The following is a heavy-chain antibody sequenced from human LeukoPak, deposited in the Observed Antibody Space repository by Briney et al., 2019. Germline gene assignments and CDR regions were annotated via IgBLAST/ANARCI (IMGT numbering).Heavy chain of an antibody. Sequence: SGTLSLTCGVSGGSISNTNWWTWVRQPPGKGLEWIGEVNLQGSTNYNPSLKSRVTISVDTSKNQFSLKLSSVTAADTAVYYCASNYYGSGSLDYWGQGNLVTVSS. CDR1: GGSISNTNW. J-gene: IGHJ4*02. CDR2: VNLQGST. V-gene: IGHV4-4*02. D-gene: IGHD3-10*01. CDR3: ASNYYGSGSLDY.